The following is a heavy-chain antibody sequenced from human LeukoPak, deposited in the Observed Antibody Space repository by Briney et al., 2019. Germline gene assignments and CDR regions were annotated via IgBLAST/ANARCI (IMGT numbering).Heavy chain of an antibody. J-gene: IGHJ4*02. D-gene: IGHD1-26*01. V-gene: IGHV2-5*02. Sequence: SGPTLVKPTQTLTLTCTFSGFSVSTSGMGVGWIRQPPGEALEWLALIYWDDDKRYNSSLKSRLTITKDTSRNQVVLTMTNMDPVDTATYYCAHCKVGPPAGSPNFDYWGQGILVTVSS. CDR2: IYWDDDK. CDR1: GFSVSTSGMG. CDR3: AHCKVGPPAGSPNFDY.